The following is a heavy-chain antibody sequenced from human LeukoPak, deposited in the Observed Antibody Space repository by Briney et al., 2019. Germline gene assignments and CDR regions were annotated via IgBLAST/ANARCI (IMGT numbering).Heavy chain of an antibody. Sequence: APVKVSCKASGYTFTGYYMHWVRQAPGQGLEWMGWINPNSGGTNYAQKFQGRVTMTRDTSISTAYMELSRLRSDDTAVYYCARVYSSGWYLLAGFDPWGQGTLVTVSS. V-gene: IGHV1-2*02. J-gene: IGHJ5*02. CDR3: ARVYSSGWYLLAGFDP. D-gene: IGHD6-19*01. CDR2: INPNSGGT. CDR1: GYTFTGYY.